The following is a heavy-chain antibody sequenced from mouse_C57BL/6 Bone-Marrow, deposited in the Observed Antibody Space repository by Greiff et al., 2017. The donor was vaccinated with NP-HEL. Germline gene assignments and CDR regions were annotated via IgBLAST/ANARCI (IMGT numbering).Heavy chain of an antibody. Sequence: LQESGPELVKPGASVKISCKASGYTFTDYYINWVKQRPGQGLEWIGWIFPGSGSTYYNEKFKGKATLTVDKSSSTAYMLLSRLTSEDSAVYDSARHYGNDCDYWGQGTTLT. CDR1: GYTFTDYY. V-gene: IGHV1-75*01. D-gene: IGHD2-1*01. CDR3: ARHYGNDCDY. J-gene: IGHJ2*01. CDR2: IFPGSGST.